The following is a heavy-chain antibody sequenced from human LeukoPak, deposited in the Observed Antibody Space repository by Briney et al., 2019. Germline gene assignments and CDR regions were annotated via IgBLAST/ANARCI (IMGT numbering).Heavy chain of an antibody. CDR3: VRDSEGSFDY. J-gene: IGHJ4*02. CDR2: LACLDASCTD. CDR1: GFTFGTFD. Sequence: PGRSLTLSCAASGFTFGTFDMSWVRQPPGKGLEWVSTLACLDASCTDYYSDSVKGRFSISRDTSRSTFALQVNSVRVEDTAMYYCVRDSEGSFDYWGQGALVTVSS. D-gene: IGHD3-10*01. V-gene: IGHV3-23*01.